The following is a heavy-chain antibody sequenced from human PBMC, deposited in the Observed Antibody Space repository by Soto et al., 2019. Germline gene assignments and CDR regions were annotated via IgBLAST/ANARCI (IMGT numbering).Heavy chain of an antibody. CDR3: ARGKYYYDVSGNFDY. J-gene: IGHJ4*02. V-gene: IGHV1-69*02. D-gene: IGHD3-22*01. Sequence: SVTVSCKASGGTFSSYTFSWVRQAPGQGLEWMGRVIPILGITNYAQKFQGRVAITADKFTSTAYMELSSLRSEDTAMYYCARGKYYYDVSGNFDYWGQGTLVTVSS. CDR2: VIPILGIT. CDR1: GGTFSSYT.